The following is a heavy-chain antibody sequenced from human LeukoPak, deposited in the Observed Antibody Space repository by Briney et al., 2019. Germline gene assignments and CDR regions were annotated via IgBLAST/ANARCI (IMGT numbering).Heavy chain of an antibody. CDR3: ASMTGNYDYVWGSYRYGPIDY. D-gene: IGHD3-16*02. Sequence: GGSLRLSCAASGFTFSSYWMHWVRQAPGKGLVWVSRINSDGSSTSYADSVKGRFTISRDNAKNSLYLQMNSLRAEDTAVYYCASMTGNYDYVWGSYRYGPIDYWGQGTLVTVSS. J-gene: IGHJ4*02. CDR2: INSDGSST. V-gene: IGHV3-74*01. CDR1: GFTFSSYW.